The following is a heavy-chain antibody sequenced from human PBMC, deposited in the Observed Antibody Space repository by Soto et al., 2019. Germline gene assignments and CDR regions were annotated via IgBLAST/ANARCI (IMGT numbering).Heavy chain of an antibody. CDR1: GFTFSNAW. CDR2: IKSKTDGGTT. Sequence: GGSLRLSCAASGFTFSNAWMNWVRQAPGKGLEWVGRIKSKTDGGTTDYAAPVKGRFTISRDDSKNTLYLQMNSLKTEDTAVYYCTTLSITIFGVVLMDVWDPGTTVTVFS. D-gene: IGHD3-3*01. V-gene: IGHV3-15*07. J-gene: IGHJ6*02. CDR3: TTLSITIFGVVLMDV.